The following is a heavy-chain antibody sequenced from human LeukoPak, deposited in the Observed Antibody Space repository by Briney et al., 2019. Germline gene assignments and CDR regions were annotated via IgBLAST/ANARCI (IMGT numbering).Heavy chain of an antibody. D-gene: IGHD3-16*01. Sequence: GASVKVSCKASGYTFTSYDINWVRQATGQGLEWMGWMNPNSGNTGYAQKFQGRVTMTRNTSISTAYMELSSLRSEDTAVYYCARETYPDRTLGIRYFDYWGQGTLVTVSS. CDR3: ARETYPDRTLGIRYFDY. CDR1: GYTFTSYD. J-gene: IGHJ4*02. V-gene: IGHV1-8*01. CDR2: MNPNSGNT.